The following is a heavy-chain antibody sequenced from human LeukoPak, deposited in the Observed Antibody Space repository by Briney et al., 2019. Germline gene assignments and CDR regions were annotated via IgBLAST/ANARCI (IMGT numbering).Heavy chain of an antibody. V-gene: IGHV4-59*08. Sequence: SETLSLTCTVSGASIKNYYWSWIRQPPGKGLEWIANIYYAGSSNYNPSLKSRVSVSIDASKNHLSLKLTSVTAADTAIYYCARSKAHLSTSWYGTWFDPWGQGTLVTVSS. CDR3: ARSKAHLSTSWYGTWFDP. J-gene: IGHJ5*02. CDR1: GASIKNYY. CDR2: IYYAGSS. D-gene: IGHD2-2*01.